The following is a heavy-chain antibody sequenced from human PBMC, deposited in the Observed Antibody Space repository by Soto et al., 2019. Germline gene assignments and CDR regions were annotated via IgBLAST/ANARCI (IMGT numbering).Heavy chain of an antibody. J-gene: IGHJ4*02. V-gene: IGHV4-59*01. D-gene: IGHD6-13*01. CDR2: VYNSGST. CDR3: ARYRREAVAGYTLDN. Sequence: SETLSLTCTVSGGSISSNYWTWIRQPPGKGLERIGYVYNSGSTNYNPSLKSRVTISEDTSKSQSSLKVNSMTAADTAVYYCARYRREAVAGYTLDNWGQGILVTVSS. CDR1: GGSISSNY.